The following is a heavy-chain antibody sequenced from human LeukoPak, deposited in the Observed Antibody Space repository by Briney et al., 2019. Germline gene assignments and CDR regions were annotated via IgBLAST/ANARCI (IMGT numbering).Heavy chain of an antibody. D-gene: IGHD6-19*01. V-gene: IGHV3-23*01. CDR1: GFTFSSYS. J-gene: IGHJ4*02. CDR2: ITSSGGST. CDR3: AKFGPVAVAGTVDY. Sequence: GSLRLSCAASGFTFSSYSMNWVRQAPGKGLEWVSAITSSGGSTYYAASVKGRFTISRDNSKNTLYLQMNSLRAEDTAVYYCAKFGPVAVAGTVDYWGQGTLVTVSS.